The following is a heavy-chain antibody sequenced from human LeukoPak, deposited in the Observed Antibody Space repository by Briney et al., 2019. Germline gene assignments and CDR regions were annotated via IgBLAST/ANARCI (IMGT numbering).Heavy chain of an antibody. CDR3: ARAPSIVDY. CDR1: GFTFSSYS. Sequence: GGSLRLSCAASGFTFSSYSMNWVRQAPGKGLEWVSYISSSSSTIYYADSVKGRFTISRDNAKNSLYLQMNSLRAEDTAVYYCARAPSIVDYWGQGTLVTVPS. D-gene: IGHD3-16*02. CDR2: ISSSSSTI. J-gene: IGHJ4*02. V-gene: IGHV3-48*01.